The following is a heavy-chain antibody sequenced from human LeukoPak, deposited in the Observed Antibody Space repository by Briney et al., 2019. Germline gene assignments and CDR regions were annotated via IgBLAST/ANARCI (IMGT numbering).Heavy chain of an antibody. CDR2: ISSSSSYI. CDR1: GFTFSSYS. D-gene: IGHD1-26*01. J-gene: IGHJ3*02. Sequence: PGGSLRLSCAASGFTFSSYSMSWVRQAPGKGLEWVSSISSSSSYIYYADSVKGRFTISRDNAKNSLYLQMNSLRAEDTAVYYCARDSGTIVFLDAFDIWGQGTMVTVSS. CDR3: ARDSGTIVFLDAFDI. V-gene: IGHV3-21*01.